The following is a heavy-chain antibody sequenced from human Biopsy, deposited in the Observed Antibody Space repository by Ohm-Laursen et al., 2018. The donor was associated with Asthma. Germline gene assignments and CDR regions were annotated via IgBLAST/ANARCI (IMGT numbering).Heavy chain of an antibody. Sequence: SQTLSLTCTVSYGSITSGGYYWTWIRQHPGKGLEWIGFIYYSGSTYYNPPLKSRVSISIDTFKNQFSLKLSSVTAADTAVYYCARAQDYYDSRGYYRSFDYWGQGTLVTVSS. CDR3: ARAQDYYDSRGYYRSFDY. D-gene: IGHD3-22*01. CDR2: IYYSGST. J-gene: IGHJ4*02. CDR1: YGSITSGGYY. V-gene: IGHV4-31*03.